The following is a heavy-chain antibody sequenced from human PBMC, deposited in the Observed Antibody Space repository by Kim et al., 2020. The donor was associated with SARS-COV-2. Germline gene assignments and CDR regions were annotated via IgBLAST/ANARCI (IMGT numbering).Heavy chain of an antibody. V-gene: IGHV6-1*01. D-gene: IGHD5-12*01. CDR3: ARDYNGYRFHY. J-gene: IGHJ4*02. CDR2: YN. Sequence: YNDYAVSVKSRITINPDTSKNQFSLQLNSVTPEDTAVYCCARDYNGYRFHYWGQGTLVTVSS.